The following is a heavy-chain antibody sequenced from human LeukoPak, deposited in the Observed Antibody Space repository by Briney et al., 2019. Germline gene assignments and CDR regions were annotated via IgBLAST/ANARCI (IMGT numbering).Heavy chain of an antibody. CDR2: IRYDGSNK. Sequence: PGGSLRLSCAASGFTFSSYGMHWVRQAPGKGLEWVAFIRYDGSNKYYADSVKGRFTISRDNAKSSLYLQMNSLRDEDTAIYYCARDRIGYSYGIDHWGQGTLVTVSS. V-gene: IGHV3-30*02. CDR1: GFTFSSYG. D-gene: IGHD5-18*01. CDR3: ARDRIGYSYGIDH. J-gene: IGHJ4*02.